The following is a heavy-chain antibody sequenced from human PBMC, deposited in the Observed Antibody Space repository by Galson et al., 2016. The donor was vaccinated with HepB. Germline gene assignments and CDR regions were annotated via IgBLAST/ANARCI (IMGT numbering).Heavy chain of an antibody. CDR1: GFSFADYE. D-gene: IGHD3-10*01. J-gene: IGHJ6*02. V-gene: IGHV3-9*01. Sequence: SLRLSCAVSGFSFADYEMSWVRQVPGKGLEWVSTISWNSRNILYADSVKGRFTSSRDNPRNSLYLQMNNTRYEDTALYYCAKLWDYGSRTFATMDVWGQGTTVTVSS. CDR2: ISWNSRNI. CDR3: AKLWDYGSRTFATMDV.